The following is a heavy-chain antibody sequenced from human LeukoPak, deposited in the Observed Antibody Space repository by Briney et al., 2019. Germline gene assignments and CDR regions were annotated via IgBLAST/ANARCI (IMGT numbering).Heavy chain of an antibody. V-gene: IGHV1-69*01. Sequence: SVKVSCKASGGTFSSYAISWVRQAPGQGLEWMGGIIPIFGTANYAQKFQGRVTITADESTSTAYVELSSLRSEDTAVYYCATTMVRGVITIPYFDYWGQGTLVTVSS. CDR1: GGTFSSYA. CDR3: ATTMVRGVITIPYFDY. J-gene: IGHJ4*02. CDR2: IIPIFGTA. D-gene: IGHD3-10*01.